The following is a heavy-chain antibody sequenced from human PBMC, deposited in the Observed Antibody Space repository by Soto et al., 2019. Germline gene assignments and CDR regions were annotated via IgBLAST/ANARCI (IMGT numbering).Heavy chain of an antibody. CDR2: IHSDGST. J-gene: IGHJ4*02. CDR1: GFTVSDS. D-gene: IGHD6-19*01. CDR3: ARDASGPFDV. V-gene: IGHV3-53*01. Sequence: GGSLRLSCSVAGFTVSDSMSWVRQAPGKGLECVSFIHSDGSTHYTDSVRGRFTISRDNSKNTLYLQMDRLRVDDTAVYFCARDASGPFDVWGQGTLVTVSS.